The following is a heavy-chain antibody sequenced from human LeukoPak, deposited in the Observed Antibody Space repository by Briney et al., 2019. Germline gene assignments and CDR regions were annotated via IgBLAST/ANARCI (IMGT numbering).Heavy chain of an antibody. D-gene: IGHD6-13*01. Sequence: SETLSLTCTVSGGSISSYYWSWIRQPPGKGLERIGYIYYSGSTNYNPSLKSRVTISVDTSKNQFSLKLSSVTAADTAVYYCARSSSWQRFWFDPWGQGTLVTVSS. CDR3: ARSSSWQRFWFDP. V-gene: IGHV4-59*01. CDR1: GGSISSYY. J-gene: IGHJ5*02. CDR2: IYYSGST.